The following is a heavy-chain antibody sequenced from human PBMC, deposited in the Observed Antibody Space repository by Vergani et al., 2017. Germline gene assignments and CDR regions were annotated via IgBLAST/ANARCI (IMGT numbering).Heavy chain of an antibody. V-gene: IGHV1-69*13. CDR3: ARSNDGIVLMVYAHQGIYWYFDL. CDR2: IIPIFGTA. CDR1: GGTFSSYA. D-gene: IGHD2-8*01. Sequence: QVQLVQSGAEVKKPGSSVKVSCKASGGTFSSYAISWVRQAPGQGLEWMGGIIPIFGTANYAQKFQGRVTITADESTSTAYMELSSLRSEDTAVYYCARSNDGIVLMVYAHQGIYWYFDLWGRGTLVTVSS. J-gene: IGHJ2*01.